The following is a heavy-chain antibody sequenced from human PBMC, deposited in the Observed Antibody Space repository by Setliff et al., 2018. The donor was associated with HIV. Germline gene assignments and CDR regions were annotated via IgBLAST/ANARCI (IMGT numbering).Heavy chain of an antibody. J-gene: IGHJ4*03. CDR2: IYTSGTT. D-gene: IGHD3-3*01. CDR3: ARHANYDFWSGYWGYYFDY. V-gene: IGHV4-4*09. CDR1: GGSISTYY. Sequence: SETLSLTCTVSGGSISTYYWGWIRQPPGKGLEWIGYIYTSGTTNYNPSLKSRVTISVDTSKKQVSLKLSSVTAADTAVYYCARHANYDFWSGYWGYYFDYWVPETLLVTVSS.